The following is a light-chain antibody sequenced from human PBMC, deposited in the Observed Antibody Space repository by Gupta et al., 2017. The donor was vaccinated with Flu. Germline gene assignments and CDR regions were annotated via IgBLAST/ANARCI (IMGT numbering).Light chain of an antibody. J-gene: IGLJ3*02. CDR3: QVWDRNSDRPV. CDR2: DDT. CDR1: SIGGKT. V-gene: IGLV3-21*02. Sequence: GGDSIGGKTVHWYKKRARQAPVMVVYDDTDRPSGIPERFSGSNSGKTATLTINRVEAGDKAGYYCQVWDRNSDRPVFGGGTQLTVL.